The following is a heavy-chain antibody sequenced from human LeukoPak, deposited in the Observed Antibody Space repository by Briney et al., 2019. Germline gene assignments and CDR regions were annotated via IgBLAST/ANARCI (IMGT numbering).Heavy chain of an antibody. J-gene: IGHJ4*02. CDR1: GGSISSYY. CDR2: IYYSGST. V-gene: IGHV4-59*12. CDR3: AMTSYDSSGYAFPEDDY. Sequence: PSETLSLTCTVSGGSISSYYWSWIRQPPGRGLEWIGYIYYSGSTNYNPSLKSRVTMSVDTSKNQFSLKLSSVTAADTAVYYCAMTSYDSSGYAFPEDDYWGQGTLVTVSS. D-gene: IGHD3-22*01.